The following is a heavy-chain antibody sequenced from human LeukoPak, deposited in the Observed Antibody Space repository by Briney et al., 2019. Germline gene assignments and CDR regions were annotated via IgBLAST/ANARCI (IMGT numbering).Heavy chain of an antibody. CDR3: ARGGAFNWLSSTSCYLSLSWAYYYGMDV. Sequence: GGSLRLSCAASGFTFSSYSMNWVRQAPGKGLEWVSSISSSSSYIYYADSVKGRFTISRDNAKNSLYLQMNSLRAEDTAVYYCARGGAFNWLSSTSCYLSLSWAYYYGMDVWGQGTTVTVSS. D-gene: IGHD2-2*01. CDR1: GFTFSSYS. CDR2: ISSSSSYI. V-gene: IGHV3-21*01. J-gene: IGHJ6*02.